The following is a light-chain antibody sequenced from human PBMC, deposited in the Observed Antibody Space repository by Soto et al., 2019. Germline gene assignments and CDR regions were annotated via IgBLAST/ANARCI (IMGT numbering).Light chain of an antibody. Sequence: DIVMTQSPDSLAVSLGERATINCKSSQSLLYIFNNKNYFAWYQQKPGQPPKLLIYWASTRESGVPDRFSGSGSGTDFTLTISSLQAEDVATYYCQQYYNTPPYTFGQGTKLEIK. CDR3: QQYYNTPPYT. CDR1: QSLLYIFNNKNY. J-gene: IGKJ2*01. CDR2: WAS. V-gene: IGKV4-1*01.